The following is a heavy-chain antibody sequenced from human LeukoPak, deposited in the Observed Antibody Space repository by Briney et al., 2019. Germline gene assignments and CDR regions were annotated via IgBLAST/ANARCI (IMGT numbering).Heavy chain of an antibody. Sequence: SVKVSCKASGGTFSSYAISWVRQAPGQGLEWMGGIIPIFGTANYAQKFQGRVTITADESTSTAYMELSSLRSEDTAVYYCAGELGMINWFDPWGQGTLVTVSS. V-gene: IGHV1-69*13. CDR3: AGELGMINWFDP. J-gene: IGHJ5*02. D-gene: IGHD7-27*01. CDR2: IIPIFGTA. CDR1: GGTFSSYA.